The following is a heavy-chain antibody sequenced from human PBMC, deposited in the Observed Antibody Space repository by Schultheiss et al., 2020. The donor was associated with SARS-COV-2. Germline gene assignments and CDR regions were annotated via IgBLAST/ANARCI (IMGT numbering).Heavy chain of an antibody. V-gene: IGHV5-10-1*01. CDR2: IDPSDSYT. D-gene: IGHD5-18*01. J-gene: IGHJ6*03. CDR3: ARPRGYSYGYYYYYYMDV. Sequence: GESLKISCKGSGYSFTSYWISWVRQMPGKGLEWMGRIDPSDSYTNYSPSFQGHVTISADKSISTAYLQWSSLKASDTAMYYCARPRGYSYGYYYYYYMDVWGKGTTVTV. CDR1: GYSFTSYW.